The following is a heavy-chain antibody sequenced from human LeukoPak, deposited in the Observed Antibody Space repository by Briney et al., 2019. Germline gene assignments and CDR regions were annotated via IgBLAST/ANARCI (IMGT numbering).Heavy chain of an antibody. V-gene: IGHV3-23*01. CDR1: GFTFSTYA. CDR3: AKDLEVITDDY. J-gene: IGHJ4*02. CDR2: FSGSGSST. Sequence: XGSLRLSCAASGFTFSTYAMSWVRQAPGKGLEWVSTFSGSGSSTYYADSVKGRFTISRDNSQNTLYLQMNSLRAEDTAVYYCAKDLEVITDDYWGQGTLVTVSS. D-gene: IGHD3-22*01.